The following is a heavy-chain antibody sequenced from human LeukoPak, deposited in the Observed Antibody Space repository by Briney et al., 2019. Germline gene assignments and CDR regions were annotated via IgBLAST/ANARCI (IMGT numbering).Heavy chain of an antibody. Sequence: PSQTLSLTCTVSGGSISSGGYYWSWIRQHPGKGLEWIGYIYYSGSTYYNPSLKSRVTISVDTSKNQFSLKLSSVTAADAAVYYCARSHASDGYNLGYYFEYWGQGTLVTVSS. J-gene: IGHJ4*02. V-gene: IGHV4-31*03. D-gene: IGHD5-24*01. CDR2: IYYSGST. CDR3: ARSHASDGYNLGYYFEY. CDR1: GGSISSGGYY.